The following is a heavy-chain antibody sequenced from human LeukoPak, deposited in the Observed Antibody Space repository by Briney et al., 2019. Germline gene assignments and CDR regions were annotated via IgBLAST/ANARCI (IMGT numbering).Heavy chain of an antibody. CDR1: GDSMSSDYFY. Sequence: SQTLSLTCTVSGDSMSSDYFYWSWSRQPPGQGLERIGRVSTRGNTDYNPSLKSRVTMSIDTSKKQFSLKLSSVTAADTAVYYCARENDFSGAFPPYVDVWGKGTTVTISS. CDR3: ARENDFSGAFPPYVDV. J-gene: IGHJ6*03. CDR2: VSTRGNT. V-gene: IGHV4-61*02. D-gene: IGHD3-3*01.